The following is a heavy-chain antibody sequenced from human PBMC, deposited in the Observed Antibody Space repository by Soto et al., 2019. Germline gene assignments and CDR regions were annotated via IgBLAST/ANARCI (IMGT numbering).Heavy chain of an antibody. D-gene: IGHD5-12*01. Sequence: GGSLRLSCAASGFTFDDYAMHWVRQAPGKGLEWVSGISWNSGSIGYADSVKGRFTISRDNAKNSLYLQMNSLRAEDTALYYCAKDISYSGLDYWGQGTLVTVSS. J-gene: IGHJ4*02. CDR1: GFTFDDYA. CDR2: ISWNSGSI. CDR3: AKDISYSGLDY. V-gene: IGHV3-9*01.